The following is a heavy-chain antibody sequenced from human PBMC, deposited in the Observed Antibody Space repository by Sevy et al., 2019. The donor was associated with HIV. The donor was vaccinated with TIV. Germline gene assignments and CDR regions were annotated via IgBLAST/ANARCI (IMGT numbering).Heavy chain of an antibody. J-gene: IGHJ4*02. CDR2: IYYSGNT. CDR3: AKGGHYDSAGWD. Sequence: SETLSLTCTVSGGSMSSYYWTWIRQPPGKGLEWIGYIYYSGNTYYNPSLKSRVTISVDTSKNQFSLRLSSVTAADTAVYYCAKGGHYDSAGWDWGQGTLVTVSS. V-gene: IGHV4-59*03. CDR1: GGSMSSYY. D-gene: IGHD3-22*01.